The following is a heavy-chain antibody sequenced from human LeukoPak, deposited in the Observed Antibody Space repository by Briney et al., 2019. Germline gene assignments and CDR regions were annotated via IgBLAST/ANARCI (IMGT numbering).Heavy chain of an antibody. CDR2: ISSSSSYI. D-gene: IGHD3-22*01. J-gene: IGHJ4*02. Sequence: RPGGSLRLSCAASGFTFSSYSMNWVRQAPGKGLEWVSSISSSSSYIYYADSVKGRFTISRDNAKNSLYLQMNSLRAEDTAVYYCARSHLYYYDSSGYPSGYWGQGTLVTVSS. V-gene: IGHV3-21*01. CDR1: GFTFSSYS. CDR3: ARSHLYYYDSSGYPSGY.